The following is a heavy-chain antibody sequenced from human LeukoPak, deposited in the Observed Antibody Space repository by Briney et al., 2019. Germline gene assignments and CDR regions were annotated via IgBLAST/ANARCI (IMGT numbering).Heavy chain of an antibody. CDR2: ISSSSTYI. J-gene: IGHJ4*02. CDR1: GFIFSSYS. CDR3: ARFETRGTGDFDN. Sequence: PGGSLRLSCAASGFIFSSYSVNWVRQTPGKRLEWVSSISSSSTYIFYADSVRGRFTISRDDAKNSLYLQMNSLRDEDTAVYYCARFETRGTGDFDNWGQGTLVTVSS. V-gene: IGHV3-21*01. D-gene: IGHD3/OR15-3a*01.